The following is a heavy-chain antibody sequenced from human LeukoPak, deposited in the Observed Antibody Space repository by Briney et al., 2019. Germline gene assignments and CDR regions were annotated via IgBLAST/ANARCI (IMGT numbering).Heavy chain of an antibody. V-gene: IGHV3-23*01. D-gene: IGHD1-26*01. CDR2: VGGGTDI. CDR1: GFTFSVHG. CDR3: AKDATPHNGIWDYFDH. Sequence: GGSLRLSCVASGFTFSVHGMTWVRQAPGEWLEWVSSVGGGTDINYPDSVKGWFTASRDNSKNTLYLQMNSLRAEDTAVYYCAKDATPHNGIWDYFDHWGQGTPVTVSS. J-gene: IGHJ4*02.